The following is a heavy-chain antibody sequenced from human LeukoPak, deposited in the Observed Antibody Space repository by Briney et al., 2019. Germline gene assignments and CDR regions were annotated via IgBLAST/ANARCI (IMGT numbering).Heavy chain of an antibody. CDR1: GFTFSSYS. CDR2: ISSSSSTI. CDR3: ARNAGVEKSNNWFDP. J-gene: IGHJ5*02. Sequence: GGSLRLSCAASGFTFSSYSMNWVRQAPGKGLEWVSYISSSSSTIYYADSVKGRFTISRDNAKNSLYLQMNSLRAEDTAMYYCARNAGVEKSNNWFDPWGQGTLVTVSS. V-gene: IGHV3-48*04. D-gene: IGHD7-27*01.